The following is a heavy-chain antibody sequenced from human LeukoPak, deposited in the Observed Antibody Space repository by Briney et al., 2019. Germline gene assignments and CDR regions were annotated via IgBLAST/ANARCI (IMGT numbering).Heavy chain of an antibody. J-gene: IGHJ4*02. CDR3: ARRDRRHFDY. Sequence: ASVTVSCKASGYTFTTYGISWVRQAPGQGLEWMGWISAYNGNTNYAQKLQGRVTITRDTSANTAYMELTSLRSEDTAVYYCARRDRRHFDYWGQGTLVTVSS. V-gene: IGHV1-18*01. CDR2: ISAYNGNT. CDR1: GYTFTTYG. D-gene: IGHD3-22*01.